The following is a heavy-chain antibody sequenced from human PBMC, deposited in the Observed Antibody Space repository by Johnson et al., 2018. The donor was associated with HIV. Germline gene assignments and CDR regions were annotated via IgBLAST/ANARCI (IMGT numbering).Heavy chain of an antibody. D-gene: IGHD1-26*01. Sequence: QEQLVESGGGVVQPGRSLRLSCAASRFTFSNYALHWVRQAPGMGLEWVAVISHDGSNKYYADSVKGRFTISRDNSKNTLYLQMNSLRAEDTAVYYCARGGKWGIVGARGAFDIWGQGTMVTVSS. J-gene: IGHJ3*02. CDR2: ISHDGSNK. CDR1: RFTFSNYA. V-gene: IGHV3-30-3*01. CDR3: ARGGKWGIVGARGAFDI.